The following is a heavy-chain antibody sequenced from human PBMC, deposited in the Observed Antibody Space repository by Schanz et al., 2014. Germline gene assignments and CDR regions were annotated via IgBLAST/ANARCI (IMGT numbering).Heavy chain of an antibody. CDR1: GFTFSSYN. V-gene: IGHV3-21*02. D-gene: IGHD5-12*01. CDR2: LYINAGST. J-gene: IGHJ4*02. CDR3: ARDDGGGYNQIDY. Sequence: EVQLVESGGGLVRPGDSLRLSCAASGFTFSSYNINWVRQAPGKGLEWISSLYINAGSTRYADSVKGRFTISRDNSENTLFLEMNSLRLEDTAVYYCARDDGGGYNQIDYWGQGALVTVSS.